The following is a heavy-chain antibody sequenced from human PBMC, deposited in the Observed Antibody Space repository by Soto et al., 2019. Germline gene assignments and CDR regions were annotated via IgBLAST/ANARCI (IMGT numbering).Heavy chain of an antibody. CDR2: TRNKANSYTT. V-gene: IGHV3-72*01. Sequence: GGSLRPSCAASGSTSITHYLDWVRRAPGKGREWVGRTRNKANSYTTEYAASVKGRFTISRDDSKNSLYLQMNSLKTEDTAVYYCASGSYYDAFDIWGQGTMVTVSS. D-gene: IGHD1-26*01. CDR3: ASGSYYDAFDI. CDR1: GSTSITHY. J-gene: IGHJ3*02.